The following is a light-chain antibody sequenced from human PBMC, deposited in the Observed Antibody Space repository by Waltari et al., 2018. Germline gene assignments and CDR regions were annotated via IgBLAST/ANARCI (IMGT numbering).Light chain of an antibody. CDR1: QSVSSTY. J-gene: IGKJ4*01. Sequence: EIVLTQSPGTLSLSPGERATLSCRASQSVSSTYLAWYQQTPGQAPRLLIYGTSTRATGIPDRFSGSGSGTDFTLTISRLEPEDFAVYYCQQYDYSFTFGGGTRVEIK. V-gene: IGKV3-20*01. CDR2: GTS. CDR3: QQYDYSFT.